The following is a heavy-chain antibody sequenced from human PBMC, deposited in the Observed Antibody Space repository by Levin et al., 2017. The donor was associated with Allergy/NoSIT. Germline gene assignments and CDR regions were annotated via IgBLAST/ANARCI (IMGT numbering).Heavy chain of an antibody. CDR2: IKQDGGEK. CDR1: GFSFTSYW. Sequence: PGGSLRLSCAASGFSFTSYWMSWVRQAPGKGLEWVANIKQDGGEKNYVDSAKGRFTISRDNAYNSLYLQMNSLRVEDTAVYYCARDEGWLQLEYGIFDNWGQGTPVTVSS. V-gene: IGHV3-7*01. J-gene: IGHJ4*02. D-gene: IGHD5-24*01. CDR3: ARDEGWLQLEYGIFDN.